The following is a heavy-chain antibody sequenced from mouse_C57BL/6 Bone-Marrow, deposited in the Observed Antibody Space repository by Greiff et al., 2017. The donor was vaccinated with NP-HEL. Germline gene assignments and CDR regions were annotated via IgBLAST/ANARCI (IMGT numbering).Heavy chain of an antibody. CDR2: ISDGGSYT. J-gene: IGHJ2*01. Sequence: EVQRVESGGGLVKPGGSLKLSCAASGFTFSSYAMSWVRQTPEKRLEWVATISDGGSYTYYPDNVKGRFTISRDNAKNNLYLQMSHLKSEDTAMYYCARGEVYSNYVDYWGQGTTLTVSS. V-gene: IGHV5-4*01. CDR1: GFTFSSYA. D-gene: IGHD2-5*01. CDR3: ARGEVYSNYVDY.